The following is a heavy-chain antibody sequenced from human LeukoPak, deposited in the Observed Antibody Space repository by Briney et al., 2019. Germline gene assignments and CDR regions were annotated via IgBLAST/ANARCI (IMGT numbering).Heavy chain of an antibody. V-gene: IGHV3-23*01. CDR1: GFTFSSYA. CDR2: ISGSGGST. Sequence: PGGSLRLSCAASGFTFSSYAMSWVRQAPGKGLEWVSAISGSGGSTYYADSVKGRFTISRDNSKNTLYLQMNSLRAEDTAVYYCAKDEGFPLAMVRGVIIAGVDVWGQGTTVTVSS. D-gene: IGHD3-10*01. J-gene: IGHJ6*02. CDR3: AKDEGFPLAMVRGVIIAGVDV.